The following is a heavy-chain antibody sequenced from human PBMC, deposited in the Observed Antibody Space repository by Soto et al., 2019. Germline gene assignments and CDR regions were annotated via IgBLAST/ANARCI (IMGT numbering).Heavy chain of an antibody. CDR1: GGSISSYY. V-gene: IGHV4-4*07. CDR2: IYTSGST. D-gene: IGHD4-4*01. Sequence: SETLSLTCTVSGGSISSYYWSWIRQPAGKGLEWIGRIYTSGSTNYNPSLKSRVTMSVDTSKNQFSLKLSSVIAADTAVYYCARDLNEFSKRPPNWFDPWGQGTLVTVSS. CDR3: ARDLNEFSKRPPNWFDP. J-gene: IGHJ5*02.